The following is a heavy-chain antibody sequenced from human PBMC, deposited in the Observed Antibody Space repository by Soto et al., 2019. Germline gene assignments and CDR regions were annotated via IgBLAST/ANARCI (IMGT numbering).Heavy chain of an antibody. Sequence: PSETESISCAVYGGCFSGYYWCWIRQHKGKGLEWIGEINHSGSTNYNPSLKSRVTISVDTSKNQFSLKLSSVPAADTAVYYCVGYCSSTIFYTARRYYNCMDFSDPGT. CDR2: INHSGST. V-gene: IGHV4-34*01. CDR1: GGCFSGYY. CDR3: VGYCSSTIFYTARRYYNCMDF. D-gene: IGHD2-2*01. J-gene: IGHJ6*02.